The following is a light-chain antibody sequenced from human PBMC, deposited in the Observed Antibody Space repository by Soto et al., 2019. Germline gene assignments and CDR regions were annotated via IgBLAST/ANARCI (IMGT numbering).Light chain of an antibody. CDR2: GAS. CDR1: QRVSSSY. Sequence: EIVLTQSPGTLSLSPGERATLSCRASQRVSSSYLAWYQQKPGLAPRLLIYGASSRATGAPDRFSGSGSGTDFTLTISSLEPEDFAVYYCQQRSNWPPSFGQGTKV. J-gene: IGKJ1*01. V-gene: IGKV3D-20*02. CDR3: QQRSNWPPS.